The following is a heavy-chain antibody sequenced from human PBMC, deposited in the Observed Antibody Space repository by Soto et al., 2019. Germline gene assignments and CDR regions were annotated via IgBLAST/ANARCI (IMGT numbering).Heavy chain of an antibody. D-gene: IGHD3-22*01. Sequence: EVQLLESGGGLVQPGGSLRLSCAASGFTFSSYAMSWVRQAPGKGLEWVSAISGSGGSTYYADSVKGRFTISRDNSKNTLYLQMNSLRAEDTAVYYCAKDPSRVVVVIYDWGFDYWGQGTLVTVSS. J-gene: IGHJ4*02. CDR2: ISGSGGST. CDR1: GFTFSSYA. V-gene: IGHV3-23*01. CDR3: AKDPSRVVVVIYDWGFDY.